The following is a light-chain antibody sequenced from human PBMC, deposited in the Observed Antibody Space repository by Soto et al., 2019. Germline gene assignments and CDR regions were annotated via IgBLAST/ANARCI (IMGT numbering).Light chain of an antibody. CDR2: GAS. CDR3: QQYGSSPRIS. CDR1: QSISSNS. J-gene: IGKJ5*01. V-gene: IGKV3-20*01. Sequence: EMVLTQSPGTLSLSPEERATLSCRASQSISSNSLAWYQQKPGQAPRLFIYGASSRATGIPDRFIGSGSGTHFTLAISRLEPEDFALYYCQQYGSSPRISFGQGTRLEIK.